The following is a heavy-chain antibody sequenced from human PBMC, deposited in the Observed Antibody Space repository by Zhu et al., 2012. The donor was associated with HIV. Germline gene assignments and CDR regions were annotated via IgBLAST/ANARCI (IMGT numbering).Heavy chain of an antibody. D-gene: IGHD3-9*01. CDR2: IEHGGST. Sequence: QVQLQQWGAGLLKPLETLSLTCAVYGGSFRGYYWSWIRQSPEKGLEWIGEIEHGGSTDYTPSLKSRVTISVDRSKNQFSLKVTSVSAADTAVYYCARHSRYDTVTGWGHFDFWGQGTLVTVSS. J-gene: IGHJ4*02. CDR1: GGSFRGYY. CDR3: ARHSRYDTVTGWGHFDF. V-gene: IGHV4-34*01.